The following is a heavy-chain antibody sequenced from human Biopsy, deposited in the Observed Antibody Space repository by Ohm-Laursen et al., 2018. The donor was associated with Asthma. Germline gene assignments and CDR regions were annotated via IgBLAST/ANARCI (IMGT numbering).Heavy chain of an antibody. V-gene: IGHV4-34*01. J-gene: IGHJ3*01. CDR3: ARSPYYYGLLGPTRGFGVYAV. CDR2: INHRGST. CDR1: GGSFSNDY. Sequence: SDTLSLTCAVYGGSFSNDYWTRIRQPPGKGLEWIGEINHRGSTNYNPSLKSRVTLSVDTSKNQFSVKLRSVTAADTAVYYCARSPYYYGLLGPTRGFGVYAVWGHGTLVTVSS. D-gene: IGHD3-10*01.